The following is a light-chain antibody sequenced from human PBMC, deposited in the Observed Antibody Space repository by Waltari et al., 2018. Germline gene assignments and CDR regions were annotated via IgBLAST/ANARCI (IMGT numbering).Light chain of an antibody. CDR3: QQYYNTQWT. V-gene: IGKV3-20*01. CDR2: WAA. Sequence: EIVLTQSPGTLSLSPGERATLSCRASQGVSSSYLAWYQQKPGQPPKRLISWAATRESGVPYRISGSGSGTDFTRTINSLQPEDVAVYYCQQYYNTQWTFGQGTKVEAK. J-gene: IGKJ1*01. CDR1: QGVSSSY.